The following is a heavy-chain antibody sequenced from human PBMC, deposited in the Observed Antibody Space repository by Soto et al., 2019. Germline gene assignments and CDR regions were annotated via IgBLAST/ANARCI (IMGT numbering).Heavy chain of an antibody. CDR2: IYHSGST. J-gene: IGHJ6*02. Sequence: SETLALTCAVSGGPISISHWWNCVRQPPGKGLEWIGEIYHSGSTNYNPSLKSRVTISVDKSKKQFSLKLNSVTAADTAVYYCARDQRIAARPAGGMDVWGQGTTVTVSS. V-gene: IGHV4-4*02. CDR1: GGPISISHW. CDR3: ARDQRIAARPAGGMDV. D-gene: IGHD6-6*01.